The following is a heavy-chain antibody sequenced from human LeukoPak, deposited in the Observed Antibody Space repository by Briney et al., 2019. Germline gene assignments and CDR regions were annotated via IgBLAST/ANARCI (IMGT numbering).Heavy chain of an antibody. CDR2: ISGSGGST. CDR3: AKVQSITMIVVATLDY. V-gene: IGHV3-23*01. J-gene: IGHJ4*02. D-gene: IGHD3-22*01. Sequence: PGASLRLSCAASGFTFSSYAMSWVRQAPGKGLEWVSAISGSGGSTYYADSVKGRFTISRGNSKNTLYLQMNSLRAEDTAVYYCAKVQSITMIVVATLDYWGQGTLVTVSS. CDR1: GFTFSSYA.